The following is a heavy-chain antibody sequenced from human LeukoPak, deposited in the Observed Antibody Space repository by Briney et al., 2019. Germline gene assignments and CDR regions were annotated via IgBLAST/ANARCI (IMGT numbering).Heavy chain of an antibody. J-gene: IGHJ5*02. CDR3: ARGAGGYRFDP. D-gene: IGHD1-1*01. CDR1: GGSISDYH. Sequence: SETLSLTCTVSGGSISDYHWTWIRQPPGKALEYIGYIYNRGTTYYNPSPKSRVTISADTSKKQFSLKLTSLTAADTAEYYCARGAGGYRFDPWGQGTLVTVSS. CDR2: IYNRGTT. V-gene: IGHV4-59*01.